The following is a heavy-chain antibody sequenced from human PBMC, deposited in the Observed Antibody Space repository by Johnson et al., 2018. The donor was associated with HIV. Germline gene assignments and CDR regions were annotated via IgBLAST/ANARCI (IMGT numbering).Heavy chain of an antibody. CDR1: GFNFNHAW. CDR2: IISDRDGGTT. Sequence: EVLLLESGGGLVQPGKSLRLSCEASGFNFNHAWMSWVRQAPGKGLEWVGRIISDRDGGTTDYSAPVKDRFTISRDDSTNTLYLQMNSLKIEDTAVYYCATDLFSLILEDDAFDTWGQGTMVTVSS. J-gene: IGHJ3*02. CDR3: ATDLFSLILEDDAFDT. V-gene: IGHV3-15*01.